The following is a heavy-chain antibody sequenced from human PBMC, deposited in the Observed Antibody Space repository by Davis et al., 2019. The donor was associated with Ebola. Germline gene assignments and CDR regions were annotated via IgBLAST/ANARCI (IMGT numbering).Heavy chain of an antibody. CDR1: GFTFSSYE. CDR2: ISSSSSYI. J-gene: IGHJ6*02. Sequence: GESLKTSCAASGFTFSSYEMNWVRQAPGKGLEWVSSISSSSSYIYYADSVKGRFTISRDNAKNSLYLQMNSLRAEDTAVYYCARAGVGNGGDYHGYYYYYGMDVWGQGTTVTVSS. D-gene: IGHD4-17*01. CDR3: ARAGVGNGGDYHGYYYYYGMDV. V-gene: IGHV3-21*01.